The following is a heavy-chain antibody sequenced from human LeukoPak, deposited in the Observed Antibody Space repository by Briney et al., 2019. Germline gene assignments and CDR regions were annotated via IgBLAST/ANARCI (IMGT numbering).Heavy chain of an antibody. CDR1: GGSINNYY. J-gene: IGHJ6*03. Sequence: SETLSLTCTVSGGSINNYYWTWIRQPPGKGLEWIGYIDYSGSTNYNPTLKSRVTISVDTSKNQFSLRLSSVTAADTAVYYCARVWNDRYYYMDVWGKGTTVTISS. CDR3: ARVWNDRYYYMDV. V-gene: IGHV4-59*01. CDR2: IDYSGST. D-gene: IGHD1-1*01.